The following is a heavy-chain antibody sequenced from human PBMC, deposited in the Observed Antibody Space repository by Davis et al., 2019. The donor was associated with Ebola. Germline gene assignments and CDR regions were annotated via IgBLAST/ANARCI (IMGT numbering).Heavy chain of an antibody. D-gene: IGHD3-22*01. CDR2: ISGSGGST. Sequence: PGGSLRLSCEGSGFTVSNSYMSWVRQAPGKGLEWVSAISGSGGSTYYADSVKGRFTISRDNSKNTLFLQMNSLKTEDTAVYYCTRRLKDDSSGYYDYWGQGTLVTVSS. CDR1: GFTVSNSY. V-gene: IGHV3-23*01. CDR3: TRRLKDDSSGYYDY. J-gene: IGHJ4*02.